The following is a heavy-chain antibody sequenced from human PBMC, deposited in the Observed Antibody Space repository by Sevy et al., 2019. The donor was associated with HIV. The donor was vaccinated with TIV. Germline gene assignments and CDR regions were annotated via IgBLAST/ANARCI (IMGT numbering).Heavy chain of an antibody. Sequence: SETLSLTCNVSGGSMSSSYYWGWVRQAHGKGLVWIGSMYYTGSTYYRPSLKSRVTVTVDRSKNLLSLRLSSVTAADTALYYCVKMETVHYYGMDVWGQGIMVTVSS. CDR1: GGSMSSSYY. CDR3: VKMETVHYYGMDV. J-gene: IGHJ6*02. V-gene: IGHV4-39*02. D-gene: IGHD1-1*01. CDR2: MYYTGST.